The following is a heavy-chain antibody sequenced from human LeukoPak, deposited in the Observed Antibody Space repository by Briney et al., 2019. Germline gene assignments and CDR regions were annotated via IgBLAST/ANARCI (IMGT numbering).Heavy chain of an antibody. CDR2: INWNGGTT. V-gene: IGHV3-20*04. Sequence: GGSLRLSCAASGFTFDDYGMGWVRQAPGKGLEWVSGINWNGGTTEYGDSVKGRFTISRDNAKNSLYLQMNSLRAVDTALYYYARGLFVVVTEGPYYFDYWGQGTLVTVSS. J-gene: IGHJ4*02. CDR3: ARGLFVVVTEGPYYFDY. D-gene: IGHD2-21*02. CDR1: GFTFDDYG.